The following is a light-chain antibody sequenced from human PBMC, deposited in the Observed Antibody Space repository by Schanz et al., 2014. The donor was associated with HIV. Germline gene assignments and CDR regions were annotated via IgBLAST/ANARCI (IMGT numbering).Light chain of an antibody. CDR2: DVS. J-gene: IGLJ3*02. Sequence: QSVLTQPASVSGSPGQSISISCTGTSGDVGSYNYVSWYQQHPGKAPKLMIYDVSNRPSGVSSRFSGSKSGNTASLTISGLQAEDEADYYCSSYTSSSTLDVFGGGTKLTVL. CDR3: SSYTSSSTLDV. V-gene: IGLV2-14*03. CDR1: SGDVGSYNY.